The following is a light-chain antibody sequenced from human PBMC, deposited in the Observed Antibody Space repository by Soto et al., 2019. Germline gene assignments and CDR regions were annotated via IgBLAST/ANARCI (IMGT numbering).Light chain of an antibody. CDR3: QQYNNSLIP. V-gene: IGKV3D-15*02. J-gene: IGKJ5*01. CDR1: HSVSSN. CDR2: AAS. Sequence: GASATLSCRASHSVSSNLAWYQQKPGQAPRLLIYAASKRATGIPDRFSGSGSGTDFTFTISRQQPKDIALYYCQQYNNSLIPFSHGTLLEI.